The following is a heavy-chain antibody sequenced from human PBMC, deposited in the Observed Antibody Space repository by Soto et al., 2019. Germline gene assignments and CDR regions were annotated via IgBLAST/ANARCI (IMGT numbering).Heavy chain of an antibody. CDR2: ISYDGSNK. J-gene: IGHJ6*02. CDR1: GFIFSRYG. CDR3: AKDLGSGKPYYYYAMDV. D-gene: IGHD3-10*01. Sequence: QGQLVESRGGVVQPGTSLRLSCEASGFIFSRYGMHWVRQAPGKGLEWVAVISYDGSNKYYAESVKGRFIISRDKSENTLYLQMNSLRAEDTAVYYCAKDLGSGKPYYYYAMDVWGQGTTVTVSS. V-gene: IGHV3-30*18.